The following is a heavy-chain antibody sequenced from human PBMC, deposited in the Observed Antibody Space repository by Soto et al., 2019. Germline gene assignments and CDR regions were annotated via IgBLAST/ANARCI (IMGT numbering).Heavy chain of an antibody. D-gene: IGHD5-18*01. CDR1: GYTFTGYY. Sequence: QVQLVQSGAEVKKPGASVKVSCKASGYTFTGYYMHWVRQAPGQGFEWMGWINPDSGGTNYAQKFQGRSTMTRDTSIRTSYIELSSLKSDDTAVDYWARARIQLWLLDYWGQGTLVTVSS. J-gene: IGHJ4*02. CDR2: INPDSGGT. V-gene: IGHV1-2*02. CDR3: ARARIQLWLLDY.